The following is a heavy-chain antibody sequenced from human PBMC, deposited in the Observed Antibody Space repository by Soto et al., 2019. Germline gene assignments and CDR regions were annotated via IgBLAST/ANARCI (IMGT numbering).Heavy chain of an antibody. J-gene: IGHJ4*02. D-gene: IGHD1-26*01. V-gene: IGHV1-3*01. CDR1: GYTFTSYG. Sequence: GASVKVSCKASGYTFTSYGISWVRQAPGQRLEWMGWINAGNGNTKYSQKFQGRVTITRDTSASTAYMELSSLRSEDTAVYYCARAGVGATPNDYWGQGTLVTVSS. CDR3: ARAGVGATPNDY. CDR2: INAGNGNT.